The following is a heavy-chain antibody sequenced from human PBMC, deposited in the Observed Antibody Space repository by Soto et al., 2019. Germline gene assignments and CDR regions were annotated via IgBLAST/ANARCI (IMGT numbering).Heavy chain of an antibody. CDR2: ISYDGSNK. Sequence: GSLRLSCAASGFTFSSYGMHWVRQAPGKGLEWVAVISYDGSNKYYADSVKGRFTISRDSSKNTLYLQMNSLRAEDTAVYYCAKPPDCSSTSCSYFDYWGQGTLVTVSS. J-gene: IGHJ4*02. CDR1: GFTFSSYG. V-gene: IGHV3-30*18. CDR3: AKPPDCSSTSCSYFDY. D-gene: IGHD2-2*01.